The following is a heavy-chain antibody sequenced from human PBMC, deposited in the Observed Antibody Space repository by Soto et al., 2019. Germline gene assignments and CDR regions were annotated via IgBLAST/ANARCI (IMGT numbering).Heavy chain of an antibody. V-gene: IGHV4-34*01. CDR3: ARGRRDYYYYYMDV. Sequence: SETLSLTCAVYGGSFSGYYWSWIRQPPGKGLEWIGEINHSGSTNYNLSLKSRVTISVDTSKNQLSLKLSSVTAADTAVYYCARGRRDYYYYYMDVWGKGTTVTVSS. J-gene: IGHJ6*03. CDR2: INHSGST. CDR1: GGSFSGYY.